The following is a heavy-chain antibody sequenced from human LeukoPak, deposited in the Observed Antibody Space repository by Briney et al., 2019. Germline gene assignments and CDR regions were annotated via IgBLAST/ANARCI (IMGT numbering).Heavy chain of an antibody. Sequence: SETLSLTCTVSGGSIRSCYCSWRRRPPGKGLEWIGYIYYSGSANYNPSLKSRVTMSVDTSKNQFSLKLSSVTAADTAVYYCARHGTHYYCDYWGQGTLVTVSS. CDR2: IYYSGSA. J-gene: IGHJ4*02. CDR1: GGSIRSCY. V-gene: IGHV4-59*08. CDR3: ARHGTHYYCDY. D-gene: IGHD1/OR15-1a*01.